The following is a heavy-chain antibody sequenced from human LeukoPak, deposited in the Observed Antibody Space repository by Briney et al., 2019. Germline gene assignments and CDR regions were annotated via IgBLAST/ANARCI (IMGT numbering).Heavy chain of an antibody. V-gene: IGHV3-23*01. CDR1: GFPFSSYA. CDR3: AKDPRRWELGDY. Sequence: PGGSLRLSCAVSGFPFSSYAMIWARQAPGKGLEWVSAFSCSGGSTYYADCVEARLTISRDNSKITLYLQMNSLRAEDTAVYYCAKDPRRWELGDYWGQGTLVTVSS. D-gene: IGHD1-26*01. J-gene: IGHJ4*02. CDR2: FSCSGGST.